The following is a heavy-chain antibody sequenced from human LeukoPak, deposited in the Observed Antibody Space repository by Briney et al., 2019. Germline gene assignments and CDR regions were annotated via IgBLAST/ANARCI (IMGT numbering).Heavy chain of an antibody. Sequence: PGGSLRLSCAASGFTFSSYVMSWVRQAPGEGLEWVSAISGSGDSTYYADSVKGRFTISGDNSKNTLCLQMNSLRAEDTAVYYCARVIMVRGVIITFDYWGQGTLVTVSS. CDR2: ISGSGDST. CDR3: ARVIMVRGVIITFDY. D-gene: IGHD3-10*01. J-gene: IGHJ4*02. V-gene: IGHV3-23*01. CDR1: GFTFSSYV.